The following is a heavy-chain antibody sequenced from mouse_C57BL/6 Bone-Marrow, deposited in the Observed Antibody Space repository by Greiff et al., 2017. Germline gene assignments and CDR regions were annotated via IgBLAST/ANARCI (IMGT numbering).Heavy chain of an antibody. Sequence: EVQLQQSGPELVKPGASVKISCKASGYTFTDYYMNWVKQSPGKSLEWIGDINPNNGGTSYNQKFKGKATLTVDKSSSTAYMELRSLTSEDSAVYYCARWFVAYWGQGTLVTVSA. CDR1: GYTFTDYY. D-gene: IGHD2-2*01. CDR3: ARWFVAY. V-gene: IGHV1-26*01. J-gene: IGHJ3*01. CDR2: INPNNGGT.